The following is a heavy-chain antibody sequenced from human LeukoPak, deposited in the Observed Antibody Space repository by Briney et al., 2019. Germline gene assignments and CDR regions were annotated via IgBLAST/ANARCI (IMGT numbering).Heavy chain of an antibody. J-gene: IGHJ4*02. Sequence: SETLSLTCAVYGGSFSGYYWSWIRQPPGKRLEWIGYIYYSGSTNYNPSLKSRVTISVDTSKNQFSLKLSSVTAADTAVYYCARVEYYYDRSGYYRDWGQGTLVTVSS. CDR3: ARVEYYYDRSGYYRD. CDR2: IYYSGST. D-gene: IGHD3-22*01. CDR1: GGSFSGYY. V-gene: IGHV4-59*01.